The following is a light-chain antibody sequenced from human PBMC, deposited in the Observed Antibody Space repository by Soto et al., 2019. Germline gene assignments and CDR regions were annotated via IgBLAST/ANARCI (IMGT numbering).Light chain of an antibody. J-gene: IGKJ3*01. Sequence: ELVSTQSPGTLSLSPGERATLSCRASQSVSSSYLAWYQQKPGQAPSLLIYGASSRATGIPDRFSGSGSATDFTLIISRLEPEDFAVYYGQHYGCTITFGPGTKVDIK. CDR2: GAS. CDR1: QSVSSSY. V-gene: IGKV3-20*01. CDR3: QHYGCTIT.